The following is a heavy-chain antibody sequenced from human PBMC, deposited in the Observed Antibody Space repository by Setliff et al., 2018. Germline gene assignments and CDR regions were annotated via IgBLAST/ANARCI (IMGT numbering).Heavy chain of an antibody. Sequence: PSETLSLTCSVSGGPIDSHYWSWIRQPPGKGLEWIGSIYYSGNTNYNPSLKSRVTISIDTSKNQFSLKLSSVTAADTAVYHCARGKTFFGAFIRAFDIWGQGRMVTVS. CDR3: ARGKTFFGAFIRAFDI. J-gene: IGHJ3*02. D-gene: IGHD3-3*01. CDR2: IYYSGNT. CDR1: GGPIDSHY. V-gene: IGHV4-59*11.